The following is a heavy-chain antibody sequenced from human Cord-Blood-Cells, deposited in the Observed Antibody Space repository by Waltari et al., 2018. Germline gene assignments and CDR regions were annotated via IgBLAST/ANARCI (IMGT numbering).Heavy chain of an antibody. CDR2: IIPIVGAA. CDR3: ASSRYNWNSYNWFDP. CDR1: GGTFSSYA. D-gene: IGHD1-7*01. Sequence: QVQLVQSGAEVKKPGSSVKVSCKASGGTFSSYAISWVRQAPGKGLEWMGGIIPIVGAANDAQKFQGRVRITAAEATSTAYMGLSSLRSEDTAVYYCASSRYNWNSYNWFDPWGQGTLVTVSS. J-gene: IGHJ5*02. V-gene: IGHV1-69*12.